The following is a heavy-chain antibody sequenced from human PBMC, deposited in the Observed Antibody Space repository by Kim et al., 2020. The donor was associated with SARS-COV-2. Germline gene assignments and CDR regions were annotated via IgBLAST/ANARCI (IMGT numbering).Heavy chain of an antibody. CDR1: GFTFHNYW. D-gene: IGHD4-4*01. Sequence: GGSLRLSCEVSGFTFHNYWMSWVRQAPGKGLEWVASIREDGNEQTYVNYVKGRVRISRDNAKNSLYLQMNSLGVEDTALYYCARGRSNFRYWGQGIPVTVSS. V-gene: IGHV3-7*01. J-gene: IGHJ4*02. CDR2: IREDGNEQ. CDR3: ARGRSNFRY.